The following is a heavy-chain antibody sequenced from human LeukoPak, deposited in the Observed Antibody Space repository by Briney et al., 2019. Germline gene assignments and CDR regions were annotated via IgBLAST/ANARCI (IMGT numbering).Heavy chain of an antibody. J-gene: IGHJ3*02. CDR3: ARGSSSMRAFDI. CDR1: GDNISSNSAA. Sequence: SQTLSLTCAISGDNISSNSAAWSWFRQSPSRGLEWLGRTYYRSNWSTDYAVSVKSRMTINPDTSKNRLSLQLNSVTPEDTAVYYCARGSSSMRAFDIWGQGTVVTVSS. V-gene: IGHV6-1*01. D-gene: IGHD6-6*01. CDR2: TYYRSNWST.